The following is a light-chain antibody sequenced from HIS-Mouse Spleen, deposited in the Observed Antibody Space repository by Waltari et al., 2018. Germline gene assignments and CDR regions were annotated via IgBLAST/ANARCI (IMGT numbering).Light chain of an antibody. J-gene: IGLJ3*02. CDR1: SSTLGINC. CDR2: RNN. CDR3: EAWDDSLSGPV. Sequence: QSVLTQPPSASGTPGQRLTISCSGSSSTLGINCVYWYQQLPGTAPKLLIYRNNQRPSGVPDRFSGSKSGTSASLAISGLRSEDEADYYCEAWDDSLSGPVFGGGTKLTVL. V-gene: IGLV1-47*01.